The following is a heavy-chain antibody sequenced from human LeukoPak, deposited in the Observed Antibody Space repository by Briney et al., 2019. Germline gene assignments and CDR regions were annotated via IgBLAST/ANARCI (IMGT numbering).Heavy chain of an antibody. J-gene: IGHJ4*02. CDR1: GFTFSSYS. CDR2: ISSSSSYI. CDR3: ASYGGGSSSGSYYFDY. V-gene: IGHV3-21*01. D-gene: IGHD6-6*01. Sequence: GGSRRLSCAASGFTFSSYSMNWVRQAPGKGLEWVSSISSSSSYIYYADSVKGRFTISRDNAKNSLYLQMNSLRAEDTAVYYCASYGGGSSSGSYYFDYWGQGTLVTVSS.